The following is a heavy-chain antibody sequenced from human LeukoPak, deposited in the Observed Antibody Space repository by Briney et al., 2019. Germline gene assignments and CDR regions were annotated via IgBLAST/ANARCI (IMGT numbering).Heavy chain of an antibody. J-gene: IGHJ4*02. CDR3: ALPYYYDSSGYYYGAYYFDY. Sequence: ASVKVSCKVSGYTLTELSMHWVRQAPGKGLEWMGGFDPEDGETIYAQKFQGRVTMTEDTSTDTAYMELSSLRSEDTAVYYCALPYYYDSSGYYYGAYYFDYWGQGTLVTVSS. V-gene: IGHV1-24*01. D-gene: IGHD3-22*01. CDR2: FDPEDGET. CDR1: GYTLTELS.